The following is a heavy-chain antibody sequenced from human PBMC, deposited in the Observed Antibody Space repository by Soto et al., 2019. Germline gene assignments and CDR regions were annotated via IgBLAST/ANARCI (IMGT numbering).Heavy chain of an antibody. V-gene: IGHV3-21*01. J-gene: IGHJ6*02. CDR1: GFTFSNYS. Sequence: EVQVEESGGGLVKPGGSLRLSCAASGFTFSNYSMNWVRQPPGKGLEWVSSISSGSSEIYYADAVKGRFTISRDNARNSLYMQMNSLRAEDTAVYYCARASISSPSVYYYFGLDLWGQGTTVTVSS. D-gene: IGHD2-2*01. CDR3: ARASISSPSVYYYFGLDL. CDR2: ISSGSSEI.